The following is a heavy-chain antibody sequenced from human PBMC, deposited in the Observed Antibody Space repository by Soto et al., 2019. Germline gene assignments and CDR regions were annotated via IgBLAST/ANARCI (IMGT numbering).Heavy chain of an antibody. V-gene: IGHV1-18*01. CDR1: GYTFISYG. D-gene: IGHD3-22*01. CDR3: ARGIYYDSSGYYHTFDY. Sequence: QVQLVQSGAEVKKPGASVKVSCKASGYTFISYGISWVRQAPGQGLEWMGWISAYNGNTKYAQKFQGRVTMTTDTSTSTAYMEMRSLRSDDTAVYFCARGIYYDSSGYYHTFDYWGQGTLVTVSS. J-gene: IGHJ4*02. CDR2: ISAYNGNT.